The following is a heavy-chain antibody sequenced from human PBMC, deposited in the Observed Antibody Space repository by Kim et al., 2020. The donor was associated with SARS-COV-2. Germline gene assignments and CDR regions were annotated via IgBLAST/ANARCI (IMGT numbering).Heavy chain of an antibody. CDR3: ARGKKIDYDILTGYYRDDAFDI. D-gene: IGHD3-9*01. CDR1: GFTFSSYS. V-gene: IGHV3-21*01. Sequence: GGSLRLSCAASGFTFSSYSMNWVRQAPGKGLEWVSSISSSSSYIYYADSVKGRFTISRDNAKNSLYLQMNSLRAEDTAVYYCARGKKIDYDILTGYYRDDAFDIWGQGTMVTVSS. CDR2: ISSSSSYI. J-gene: IGHJ3*02.